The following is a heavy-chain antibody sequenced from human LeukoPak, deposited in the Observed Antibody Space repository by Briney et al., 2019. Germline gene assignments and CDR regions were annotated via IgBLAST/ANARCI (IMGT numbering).Heavy chain of an antibody. CDR1: GFTFSASA. J-gene: IGHJ4*02. Sequence: GGSLRLSCAASGFTFSASAIHWVRQASGKGLEWVGRIRTKSNNYATTYGASVKGRFTISRDDSKNTASLHMSSVKTEDTAMYFCTSYDNAGSYYYNYWGRGILVTVSS. V-gene: IGHV3-73*01. CDR3: TSYDNAGSYYYNY. CDR2: IRTKSNNYAT. D-gene: IGHD3-22*01.